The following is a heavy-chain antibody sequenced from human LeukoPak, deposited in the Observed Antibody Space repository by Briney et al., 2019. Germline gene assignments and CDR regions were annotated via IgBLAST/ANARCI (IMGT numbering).Heavy chain of an antibody. D-gene: IGHD6-13*01. V-gene: IGHV5-51*01. CDR1: GYKFTSYW. Sequence: ESXXXSXKASGYKFTSYWIGWVRQMPGKGLEWMGIIYPGDSDTRYSPSFQGQVTVSADKSISTAYLQWSSLKASDTAMYYCARQYSREGGYWGQGTLVTVSS. J-gene: IGHJ4*02. CDR2: IYPGDSDT. CDR3: ARQYSREGGY.